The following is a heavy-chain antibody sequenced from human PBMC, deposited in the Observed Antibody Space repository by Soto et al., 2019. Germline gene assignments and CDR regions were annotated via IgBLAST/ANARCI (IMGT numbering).Heavy chain of an antibody. V-gene: IGHV3-21*01. CDR3: ARMRVVTATTGDY. D-gene: IGHD2-21*02. CDR2: ISSSSSYI. CDR1: GFTFSSYS. J-gene: IGHJ4*02. Sequence: PGGSLRLSCAASGFTFSSYSMNWVRQAPGKGLEWVSSISSSSSYIYYADSVKGRFTISRDNAKNSLYLQMNSLRAEDTAVYYCARMRVVTATTGDYWGQGTLVTVS.